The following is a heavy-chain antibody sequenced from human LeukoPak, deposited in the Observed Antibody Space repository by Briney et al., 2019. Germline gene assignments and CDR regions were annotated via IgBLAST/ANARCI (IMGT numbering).Heavy chain of an antibody. D-gene: IGHD1-26*01. CDR2: ISYDGSNK. J-gene: IGHJ4*02. V-gene: IGHV3-30*18. Sequence: GGSLRLSCAASGFTFSSYGIHWVRQAPGKGLEWVAVISYDGSNKYYADSVKGRFTISRDNSKNTLYLQMNSLRAEDTAVYYCAKAPRKGSYLGFFAYWGQGTLVTVSS. CDR3: AKAPRKGSYLGFFAY. CDR1: GFTFSSYG.